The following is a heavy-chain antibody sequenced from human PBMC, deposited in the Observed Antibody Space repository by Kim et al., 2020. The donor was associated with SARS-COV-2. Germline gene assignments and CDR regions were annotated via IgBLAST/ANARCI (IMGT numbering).Heavy chain of an antibody. J-gene: IGHJ4*02. V-gene: IGHV4-39*01. CDR3: ARQNKLDILTGSFDY. Sequence: PSLKSRVTISVDTSKNLFSLKLSSGTAADTAVYYCARQNKLDILTGSFDYWGQGTLVTVSS. D-gene: IGHD3-9*01.